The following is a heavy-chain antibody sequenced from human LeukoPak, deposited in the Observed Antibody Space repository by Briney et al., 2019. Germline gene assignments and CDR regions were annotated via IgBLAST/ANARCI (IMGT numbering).Heavy chain of an antibody. CDR2: LFSDGST. Sequence: GGSLRLSCAASGFTVSSNYMNWVRQAPGKGLGWVSVLFSDGSTYYADSVKGRFTVSRDSSKNTLYLQMNSLRAEDTAVYYCARSYMAASEFHYWGQGALVTVSS. D-gene: IGHD6-6*01. CDR3: ARSYMAASEFHY. CDR1: GFTVSSNY. V-gene: IGHV3-66*01. J-gene: IGHJ4*02.